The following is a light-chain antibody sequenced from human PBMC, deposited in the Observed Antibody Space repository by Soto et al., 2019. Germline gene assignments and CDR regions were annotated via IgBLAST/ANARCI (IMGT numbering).Light chain of an antibody. CDR2: GAS. CDR3: QQFATSPLT. V-gene: IGKV3-20*01. J-gene: IGKJ4*01. Sequence: EIVMTQSPATLSMSPGERATLSCRASQSVSSNYLAWYQQKPGQAPRLLIYGASSRATGIPDRFSGSGSGTDFTLTISRLEPEDFAVYYCQQFATSPLTFGGGTKVGIK. CDR1: QSVSSNY.